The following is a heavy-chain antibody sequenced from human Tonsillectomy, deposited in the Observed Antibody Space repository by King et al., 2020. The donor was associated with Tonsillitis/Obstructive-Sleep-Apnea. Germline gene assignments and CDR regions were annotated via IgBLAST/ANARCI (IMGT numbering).Heavy chain of an antibody. V-gene: IGHV3-48*03. CDR2: ISNSGTTI. D-gene: IGHD2-21*01. CDR1: GFTFSTYE. J-gene: IGHJ4*02. Sequence: VQLVESGGGLVQPGGSLRLSCTASGFTFSTYEMNWVRQAPGKGLEWVSSISNSGTTIYYADSVKGRFTISRDNAENSLSLQMNNLRAEDTAVYYCHAPYYPNDHWGQGTLVTVSS. CDR3: HAPYYPNDH.